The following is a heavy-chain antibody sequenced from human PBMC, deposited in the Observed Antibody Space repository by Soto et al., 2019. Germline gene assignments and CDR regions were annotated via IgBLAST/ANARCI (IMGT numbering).Heavy chain of an antibody. CDR3: ARGLLGSSWSLGFDP. D-gene: IGHD6-13*01. J-gene: IGHJ5*02. CDR2: IWYDGSNK. CDR1: GFTFSSYG. Sequence: QVQLVESGGGVVQPGRSLRLSCAASGFTFSSYGMHWVRQAPGKGLEWVAVIWYDGSNKYYADSVKGRFTISRDNSKNTLTLQMNSLRAEDTAVYYGARGLLGSSWSLGFDPWGQGTLVTVSS. V-gene: IGHV3-33*01.